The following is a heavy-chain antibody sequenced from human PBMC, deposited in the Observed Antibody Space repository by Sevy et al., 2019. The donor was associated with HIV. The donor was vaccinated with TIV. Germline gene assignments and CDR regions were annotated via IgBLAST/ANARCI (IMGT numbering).Heavy chain of an antibody. J-gene: IGHJ6*02. D-gene: IGHD1-26*01. CDR2: IYYSGTT. Sequence: SETLSLTCTXXXGSXSSXGYYWSWIRQHPGKGLEWIGYIYYSGTTYYNPSLKSRVTISVDTSKNQFSLKLSSVTAAXTAXXYXARXFIGRVGMXVWGQGTTVTVSS. CDR1: XGSXSSXGYY. CDR3: ARXFIGRVGMXV. V-gene: IGHV4-31*03.